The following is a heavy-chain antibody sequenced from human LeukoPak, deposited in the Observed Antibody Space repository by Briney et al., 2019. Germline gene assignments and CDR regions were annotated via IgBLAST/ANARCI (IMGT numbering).Heavy chain of an antibody. V-gene: IGHV3-23*01. D-gene: IGHD3-10*01. Sequence: GGSLRLSCAASGFTFSSYAMSWVRQAPGKGLEWVSAISGSGGSTYYADSVKGRFTISRDNSKNTLYLQMNSLRAEDTAVYYCARWHYYGSGSYYLSDYWGQGTLVTVSS. CDR3: ARWHYYGSGSYYLSDY. CDR2: ISGSGGST. CDR1: GFTFSSYA. J-gene: IGHJ4*02.